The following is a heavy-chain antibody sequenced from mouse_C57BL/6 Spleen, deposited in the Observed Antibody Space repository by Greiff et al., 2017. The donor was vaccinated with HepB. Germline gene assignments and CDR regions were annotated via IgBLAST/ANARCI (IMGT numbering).Heavy chain of an antibody. CDR1: GYAFSSYW. CDR2: IYPGDGDT. Sequence: QVQLQQSGAELVKPGASVKISCKASGYAFSSYWMNWVKQRPGKGLEWIGQIYPGDGDTNYNGKFKGKATLTADKSSSTAYMQLSSLTSEDSAVYFCARSDRTGAMDYWGQGTSVTVSS. J-gene: IGHJ4*01. CDR3: ARSDRTGAMDY. V-gene: IGHV1-80*01.